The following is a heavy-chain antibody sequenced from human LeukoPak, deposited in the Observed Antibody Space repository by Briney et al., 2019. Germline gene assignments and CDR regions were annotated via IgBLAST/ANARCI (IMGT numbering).Heavy chain of an antibody. CDR3: ARGGQLWSYDAFDI. CDR2: INHSGST. D-gene: IGHD5-18*01. Sequence: SETLSLTCAVYGGSFSGYYWSWIRQPPGKGLEWIGEINHSGSTNYNPSLKSRVTISVDTSKNQFSLKLSPVTAADTAVYYCARGGQLWSYDAFDIWGQGTMVTVSS. J-gene: IGHJ3*02. CDR1: GGSFSGYY. V-gene: IGHV4-34*01.